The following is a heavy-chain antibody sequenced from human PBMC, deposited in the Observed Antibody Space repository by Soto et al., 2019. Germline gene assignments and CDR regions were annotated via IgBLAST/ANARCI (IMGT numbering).Heavy chain of an antibody. J-gene: IGHJ3*02. CDR2: IYWTDDK. CDR3: AHKLPVTTSAFDI. D-gene: IGHD4-17*01. CDR1: GFSLNTSGVG. Sequence: SGPTLVNPTQTLTLTCTFSGFSLNTSGVGAGWVRQPPGRPLEWLAVIYWTDDKRYSPSLKSRLSITKDTSKNQVVLTMTNMDPMDTAIFFCAHKLPVTTSAFDIWGQGTMVTVSS. V-gene: IGHV2-5*01.